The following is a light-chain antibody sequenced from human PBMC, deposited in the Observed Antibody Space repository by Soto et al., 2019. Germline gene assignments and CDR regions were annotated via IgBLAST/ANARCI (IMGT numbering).Light chain of an antibody. Sequence: ALTQPASVSGSPGQSITISCTGTSSDVGAYVFVSWYQQHPGKAPKLMIYDIINRPSGVSNRFSGSKSGNTASLTISGLQAEDEADYYCVSFTTSRSYVFGTGTKVTVL. V-gene: IGLV2-14*03. CDR1: SSDVGAYVF. CDR2: DII. J-gene: IGLJ1*01. CDR3: VSFTTSRSYV.